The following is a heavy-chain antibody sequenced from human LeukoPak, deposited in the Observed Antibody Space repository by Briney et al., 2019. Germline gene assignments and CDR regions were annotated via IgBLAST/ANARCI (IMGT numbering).Heavy chain of an antibody. D-gene: IGHD6-13*01. V-gene: IGHV5-51*01. CDR2: IYPGDSDT. CDR3: ARRGIAAAVDY. CDR1: GYSFTSYW. J-gene: IGHJ4*02. Sequence: GESLKISYKGSGYSFTSYWIGWVRQLPGKGLEWMGIIYPGDSDTRYSPSFQGQVTISADKSISTAYLQWSSLKASDTTMYYCARRGIAAAVDYWGQGTLVTVSS.